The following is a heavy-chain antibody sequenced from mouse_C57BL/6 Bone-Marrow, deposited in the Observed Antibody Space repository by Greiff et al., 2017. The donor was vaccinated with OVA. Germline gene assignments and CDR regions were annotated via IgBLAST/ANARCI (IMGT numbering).Heavy chain of an antibody. D-gene: IGHD2-4*01. V-gene: IGHV5-6*01. CDR2: ISSGGSYT. J-gene: IGHJ3*01. CDR1: GFTFSSYG. CDR3: ATMITAWFAY. Sequence: DVQLQESGGDLVKPGGSLKLSCAASGFTFSSYGMSWVRQTPDKRLEWVATISSGGSYTYYPDSVKGRFTISRDNAKNTLYLQMSSLKSEDTAMYYCATMITAWFAYWGQGTLVTVSA.